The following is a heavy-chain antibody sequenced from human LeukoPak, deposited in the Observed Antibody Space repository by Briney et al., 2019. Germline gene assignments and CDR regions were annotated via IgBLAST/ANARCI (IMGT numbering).Heavy chain of an antibody. V-gene: IGHV4-34*01. CDR2: INHSGGT. Sequence: SETLSLTCAVYGGSFSGYYWSWIRQPPGKGLEWIGEINHSGGTNYNPSLKSRVTISVDTSKNQFSLELSSVTAADTAVYYCARGRVSGYYFFYFDYWGQGTLVTVSS. J-gene: IGHJ4*02. CDR1: GGSFSGYY. D-gene: IGHD3-22*01. CDR3: ARGRVSGYYFFYFDY.